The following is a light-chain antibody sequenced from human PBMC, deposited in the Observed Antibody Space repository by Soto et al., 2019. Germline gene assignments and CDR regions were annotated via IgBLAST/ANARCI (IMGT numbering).Light chain of an antibody. CDR1: QSVLYSSKNKNY. V-gene: IGKV4-1*01. J-gene: IGKJ2*01. Sequence: DIVMTQSPDSLAVSLGERGTINCKSSQSVLYSSKNKNYLAWYQQRPGQPPKLLIYWAATRDSGVTDRSSGSECGSDVTPTITSLQTEDGAVYYGQQYERTPPTFGQGTKLEIK. CDR2: WAA. CDR3: QQYERTPPT.